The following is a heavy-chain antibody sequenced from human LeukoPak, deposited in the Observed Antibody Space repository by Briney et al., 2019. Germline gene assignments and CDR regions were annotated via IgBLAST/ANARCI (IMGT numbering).Heavy chain of an antibody. V-gene: IGHV4-59*01. D-gene: IGHD1-26*01. CDR1: GGSISTYY. CDR2: IYYSGGT. CDR3: ASFPGTSRFEY. Sequence: SETLSLTCTVSGGSISTYYWSWIRQPPGKGLEWIGYIYYSGGTSYNPSLKSRVTISADTSKNQFSLKLRSVTAADTAVYYCASFPGTSRFEYWGQGTLVTVSS. J-gene: IGHJ4*02.